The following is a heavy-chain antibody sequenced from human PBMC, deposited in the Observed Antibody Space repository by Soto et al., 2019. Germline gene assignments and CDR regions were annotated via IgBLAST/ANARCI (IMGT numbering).Heavy chain of an antibody. V-gene: IGHV1-2*02. J-gene: IGHJ4*02. D-gene: IGHD3-22*01. CDR2: INPNSGGT. CDR3: ARSYYYDSRYFGY. Sequence: ASVKVSCKASGYTFTGYYMHWVRQAPGQGLEWMGWINPNSGGTNYAQKFQGRVTMTRDTSISTAYMELSRLRSDDTAVYYCARSYYYDSRYFGYWGQGTLVAVAS. CDR1: GYTFTGYY.